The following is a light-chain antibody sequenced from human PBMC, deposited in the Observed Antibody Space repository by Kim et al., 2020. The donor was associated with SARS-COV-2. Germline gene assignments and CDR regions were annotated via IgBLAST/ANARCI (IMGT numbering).Light chain of an antibody. V-gene: IGLV2-23*03. CDR2: AGD. CDR1: SSDLWTYND. Sequence: SIPSSCTEASSDLWTYNDCSWYQHHPGSAPKLIIYAGDKRPSVISHSVSACKCGNTATLTITGLQTEDEGDYSCCSFAGSIIFAVFGGGTHRTVL. J-gene: IGLJ3*02. CDR3: CSFAGSIIFAV.